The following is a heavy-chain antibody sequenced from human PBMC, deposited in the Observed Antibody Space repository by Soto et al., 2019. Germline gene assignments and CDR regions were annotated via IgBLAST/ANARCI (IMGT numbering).Heavy chain of an antibody. CDR3: ARDVPGLENDAFDI. CDR1: GGSISSGGYY. V-gene: IGHV4-31*03. CDR2: IYYSGST. J-gene: IGHJ3*02. D-gene: IGHD6-19*01. Sequence: QVQLQESGPGLVKPSQTLSLTCTVSGGSISSGGYYWSWIRQHPGKGLEWIGYIYYSGSTYYNPSLESRVTISVDTSKNQFSLKLSSVTAADTAVYYCARDVPGLENDAFDIWGQGTMVTVSS.